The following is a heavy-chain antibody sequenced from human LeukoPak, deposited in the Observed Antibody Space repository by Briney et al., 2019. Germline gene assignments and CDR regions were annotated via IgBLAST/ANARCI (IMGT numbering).Heavy chain of an antibody. CDR3: ARDTLGEGEDANYAVYYFDY. CDR1: GFTFSSYE. V-gene: IGHV3-48*03. J-gene: IGHJ4*02. D-gene: IGHD4/OR15-4a*01. Sequence: GGSLRLSCAASGFTFSSYEMNWVRQAPGEGLEWVSYISSSGSTIYYADSVKGRFTISRDNGKNSLDLQMNSLRADDTAVYYCARDTLGEGEDANYAVYYFDYWGQGTVSPSPQ. CDR2: ISSSGSTI.